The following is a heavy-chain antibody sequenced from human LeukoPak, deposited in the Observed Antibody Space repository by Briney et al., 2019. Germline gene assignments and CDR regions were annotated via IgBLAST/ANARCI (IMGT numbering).Heavy chain of an antibody. CDR1: GFTFSSYW. V-gene: IGHV3-74*01. Sequence: PGGSLRLSCAASGFTFSSYWMHWVRQAPGKGLVWVSGINSDGSSTSYADSVKGRFTISRDNAKNTLYLQMNSLRAEDTAVYYCAREYYYDSSGYYTGYYYYGMDVWGQGTTVTVSS. CDR3: AREYYYDSSGYYTGYYYYGMDV. D-gene: IGHD3-22*01. J-gene: IGHJ6*02. CDR2: INSDGSST.